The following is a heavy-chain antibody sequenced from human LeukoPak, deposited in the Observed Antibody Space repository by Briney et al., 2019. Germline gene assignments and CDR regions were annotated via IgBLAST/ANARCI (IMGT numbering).Heavy chain of an antibody. CDR1: GGAISSYN. CDR2: IYTSGST. J-gene: IGHJ4*02. D-gene: IGHD4-23*01. CDR3: ARQMDRLRWYNFDQ. Sequence: PSETLSLTCTVSGGAISSYNWSWIRQPAGKGLEWIGRIYTSGSTNYNPSPKSRVTMSVDTSKNQFSLKLSSVTAADTAVYYCARQMDRLRWYNFDQWGQGTVVIVSS. V-gene: IGHV4-4*07.